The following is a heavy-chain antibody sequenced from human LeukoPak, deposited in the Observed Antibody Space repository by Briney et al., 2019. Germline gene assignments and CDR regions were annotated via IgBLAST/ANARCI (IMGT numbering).Heavy chain of an antibody. V-gene: IGHV1-2*02. CDR3: ARGGSPIYYYSMDV. J-gene: IGHJ6*03. Sequence: RASVKVSCKVSGYTLTELSMHWVRQAPGQGLEWMGWINPNSGGTNFAQKFQGRVTMARDTSISTAYMELSRLRSDDTAVYYCARGGSPIYYYSMDVWGKGSKVTISS. D-gene: IGHD2-2*01. CDR1: GYTLTELS. CDR2: INPNSGGT.